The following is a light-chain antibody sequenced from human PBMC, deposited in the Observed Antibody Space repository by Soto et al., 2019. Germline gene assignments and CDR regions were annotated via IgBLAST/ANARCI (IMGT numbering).Light chain of an antibody. Sequence: DIVLTQSPGTLSLSPGERVTLSCRASQTIRSTYFAWYQQKPGQAPRLLIYGGSSRATGIPVRFSGTGSGTDFALTISRLEPEDSAVYYCQQYGSSLITFGRGTRLEIK. CDR2: GGS. V-gene: IGKV3-20*01. J-gene: IGKJ5*01. CDR1: QTIRSTY. CDR3: QQYGSSLIT.